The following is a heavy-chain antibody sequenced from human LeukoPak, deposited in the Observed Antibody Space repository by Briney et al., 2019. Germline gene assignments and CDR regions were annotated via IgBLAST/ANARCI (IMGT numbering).Heavy chain of an antibody. J-gene: IGHJ3*02. Sequence: GGSLRLSCAASGFTFSSYGMHWVRQAPGKGLEWVAFIQYDGSNKYYADSVKGRFTISRDNSKNTLYLQMNSLRAEDTAVYYCEFRGYSGYDAFDIWGQGTMVTVSS. CDR2: IQYDGSNK. CDR1: GFTFSSYG. D-gene: IGHD5-12*01. V-gene: IGHV3-30*02. CDR3: EFRGYSGYDAFDI.